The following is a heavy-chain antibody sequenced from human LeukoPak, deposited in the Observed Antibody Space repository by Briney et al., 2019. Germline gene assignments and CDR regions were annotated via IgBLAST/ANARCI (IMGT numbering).Heavy chain of an antibody. J-gene: IGHJ6*02. Sequence: GGSLRLSCAASGFIFSNYAMSWVRQAPGKGLEWVSGLSGSGNTRYYADSVKGRFTISRDNSKNSLYLQMNSLRTEDTALYYCAKDIGDSSSWYLIAIYGMDVWGQGTTVTVSS. D-gene: IGHD6-13*01. CDR2: LSGSGNTR. CDR1: GFIFSNYA. V-gene: IGHV3-23*01. CDR3: AKDIGDSSSWYLIAIYGMDV.